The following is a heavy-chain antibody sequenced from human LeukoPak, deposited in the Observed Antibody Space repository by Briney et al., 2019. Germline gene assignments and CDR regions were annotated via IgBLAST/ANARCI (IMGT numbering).Heavy chain of an antibody. CDR2: FDPEDDET. CDR1: GYTLTELS. J-gene: IGHJ4*02. D-gene: IGHD2-2*01. Sequence: RASVKVSCKVSGYTLTELSMHWVRQAPGKGPEWMGGFDPEDDETIYAQKFQGRVTMTEDTSTDTAYMELSSLRSEDTAVYYCTTSVAREVVPPAGFDYWGQGTLVTVSS. V-gene: IGHV1-24*01. CDR3: TTSVAREVVPPAGFDY.